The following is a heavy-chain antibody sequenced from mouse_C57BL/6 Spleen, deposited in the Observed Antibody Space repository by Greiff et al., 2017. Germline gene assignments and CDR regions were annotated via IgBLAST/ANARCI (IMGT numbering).Heavy chain of an antibody. V-gene: IGHV1-15*01. CDR2: IDPETGGT. J-gene: IGHJ2*01. CDR1: GYTFTDYE. D-gene: IGHD2-5*01. Sequence: VQLQQSGAELVRPGASVTLSCKASGYTFTDYEMHWVKQTPVHGLEWIGAIDPETGGTAYNQKFKGKAILTADKSSSTAYMELRSLTSEDSAVYYCTRGDYSNYYFDYWGQGTTLTVSS. CDR3: TRGDYSNYYFDY.